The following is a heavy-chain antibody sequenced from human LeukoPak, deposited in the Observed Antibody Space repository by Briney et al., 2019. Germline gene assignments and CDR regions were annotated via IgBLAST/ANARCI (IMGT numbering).Heavy chain of an antibody. Sequence: GGSLRLSCVGSGFNFGRHSMSWVRQAPGKGLEWVSAISGSGGSTYYADSVKGRFTISRDNSKNTLYLQMNSLRAEDTAVYYCAKYSYGLELFDYWGQGTLVTVSS. D-gene: IGHD5-18*01. CDR1: GFNFGRHS. V-gene: IGHV3-23*01. J-gene: IGHJ4*02. CDR3: AKYSYGLELFDY. CDR2: ISGSGGST.